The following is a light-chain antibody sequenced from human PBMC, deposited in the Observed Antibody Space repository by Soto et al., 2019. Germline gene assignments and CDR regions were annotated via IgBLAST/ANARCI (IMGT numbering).Light chain of an antibody. CDR3: QQYNSYP. Sequence: DIQMTQSPSTLSASVGDRVTITCRASQRISSWLAWYQQKPGKAPKLLIYDASSLESGVPSRFSGSGSGTEFTLTISSLQPDDFATYYCQQYNSYPFGQGTKVEIK. CDR2: DAS. CDR1: QRISSW. J-gene: IGKJ1*01. V-gene: IGKV1-5*01.